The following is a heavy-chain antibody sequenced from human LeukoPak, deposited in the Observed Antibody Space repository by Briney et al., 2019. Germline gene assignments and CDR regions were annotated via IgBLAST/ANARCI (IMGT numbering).Heavy chain of an antibody. Sequence: GGSLRLSCAASGFSFRNAWMHWVRQAPGKGLVWVPRIKGDGSVTVYADSVKGRFTISRDNAKNTLYLQMNSLRVEDTAVYYCARSDWFDPWGQGTLVTVSS. V-gene: IGHV3-74*01. CDR3: ARSDWFDP. CDR1: GFSFRNAW. D-gene: IGHD3-3*01. CDR2: IKGDGSVT. J-gene: IGHJ5*02.